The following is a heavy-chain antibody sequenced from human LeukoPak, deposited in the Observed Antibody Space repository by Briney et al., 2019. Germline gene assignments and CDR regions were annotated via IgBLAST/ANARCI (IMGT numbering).Heavy chain of an antibody. CDR2: INHSGST. D-gene: IGHD5-24*01. J-gene: IGHJ2*01. V-gene: IGHV4-34*01. CDR3: ARTDGYNYWWYFDL. Sequence: SETLSLTCAVYGGSFSGYYWGWIRQPPGKGLEWIGEINHSGSTNYNPSLKSRVTISVDTSKNQFSLKLSSVTAADTAVYYCARTDGYNYWWYFDLWGRGTLVTVSS. CDR1: GGSFSGYY.